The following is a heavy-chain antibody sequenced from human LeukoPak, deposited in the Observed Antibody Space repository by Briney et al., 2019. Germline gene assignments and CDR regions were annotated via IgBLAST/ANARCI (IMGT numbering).Heavy chain of an antibody. CDR1: GVSFSGYY. CDR2: INHSGST. CDR3: ARGRRDGYKKIYYYYMDV. J-gene: IGHJ6*03. Sequence: SETLSLTCAVYGVSFSGYYWSWLRQPPGKGLEWVGEINHSGSTNYNPSLKSRVTISVDTSKNQFSLKLSSVTAADTAVYYCARGRRDGYKKIYYYYMDVWGKGTTVTVSS. V-gene: IGHV4-34*01. D-gene: IGHD5-24*01.